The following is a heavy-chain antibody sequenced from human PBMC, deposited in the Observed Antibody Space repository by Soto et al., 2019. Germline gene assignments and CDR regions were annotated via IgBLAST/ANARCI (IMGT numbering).Heavy chain of an antibody. CDR2: IYHGGST. Sequence: QVQLQESGPGLVKPSGTLSLTCTVSGGSISSSNWWNWVRQPPGKGLEWIGEIYHGGSTNYNPSLTSRVTISVDKSKNQFSLKLTSVPAADTAVYYCARSYFGADYWGQGALVTVSS. D-gene: IGHD3-10*01. CDR1: GGSISSSNW. J-gene: IGHJ4*02. CDR3: ARSYFGADY. V-gene: IGHV4-4*02.